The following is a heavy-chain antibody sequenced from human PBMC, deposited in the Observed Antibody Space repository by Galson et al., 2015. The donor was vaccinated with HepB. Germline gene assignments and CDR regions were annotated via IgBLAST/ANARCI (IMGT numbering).Heavy chain of an antibody. Sequence: SETLSLTCTVSGGSISSYYWSWIRQPPGKGLEWIGYIYYSGSTNYNPSLKSRVTISVDTSKNQFSLKLSSVTAADTAVYYCARVARQWLVQGHWFDPWGQGTLVTVSS. J-gene: IGHJ5*02. CDR3: ARVARQWLVQGHWFDP. CDR2: IYYSGST. CDR1: GGSISSYY. V-gene: IGHV4-59*01. D-gene: IGHD6-19*01.